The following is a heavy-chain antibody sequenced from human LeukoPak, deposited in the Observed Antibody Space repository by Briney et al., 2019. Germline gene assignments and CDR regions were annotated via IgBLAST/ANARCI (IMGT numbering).Heavy chain of an antibody. J-gene: IGHJ6*03. Sequence: GGSLRLSCAASGFTFSSYAMSCVRQAPGKGLEWVSAISGSGGSTYYADSVKGRFTISRDNSKNTLYLQMNSLRAEDTAVYYCAKVASSWYYYYYYMDVWGKGTTVTVSS. CDR2: ISGSGGST. V-gene: IGHV3-23*01. CDR3: AKVASSWYYYYYYMDV. CDR1: GFTFSSYA. D-gene: IGHD6-13*01.